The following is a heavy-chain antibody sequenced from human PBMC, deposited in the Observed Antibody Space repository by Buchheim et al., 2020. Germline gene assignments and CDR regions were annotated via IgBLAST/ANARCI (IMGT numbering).Heavy chain of an antibody. D-gene: IGHD6-19*01. Sequence: QVQLVESGGGVVQPGRSLRLSCAASGFTFSSYGMHWVRQAPGKGLEWVAVISYDGSNKYYADSVKGRFTISRDNSKNTLDLQMNSLRAEDTAVYYCAKGQTEAVAGTGDFDYWGQGTL. J-gene: IGHJ4*02. V-gene: IGHV3-30*18. CDR2: ISYDGSNK. CDR1: GFTFSSYG. CDR3: AKGQTEAVAGTGDFDY.